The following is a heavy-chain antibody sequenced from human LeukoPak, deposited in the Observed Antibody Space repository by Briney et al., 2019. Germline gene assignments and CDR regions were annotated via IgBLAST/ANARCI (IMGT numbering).Heavy chain of an antibody. CDR2: IRSKANSYAT. Sequence: PGGSLRLSCAASGFTFSGSAMHWVRQASGKGLEWVGRIRSKANSYATAYAASVKGRFTISRDDSKNTAYLQMNSLKTEDTAVYYCTTNDYHYDSSGYYYVDYWGQGTLVTVSS. J-gene: IGHJ4*02. CDR3: TTNDYHYDSSGYYYVDY. D-gene: IGHD3-22*01. CDR1: GFTFSGSA. V-gene: IGHV3-73*01.